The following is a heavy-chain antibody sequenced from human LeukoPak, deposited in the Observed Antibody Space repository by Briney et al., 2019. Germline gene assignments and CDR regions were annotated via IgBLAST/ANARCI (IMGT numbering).Heavy chain of an antibody. CDR3: ARVAGYCSSTSCYSAYYFDY. CDR1: GGSISSYY. J-gene: IGHJ4*02. Sequence: PSETLSLTCTVSGGSISSYYWSWIRQPPGKGLEWTGYIYYSGSTNYNPSLKSRVTISVDTSKNQFSLKLSSVTAADTAVYYCARVAGYCSSTSCYSAYYFDYWGQGTLVTVSS. D-gene: IGHD2-2*01. CDR2: IYYSGST. V-gene: IGHV4-59*01.